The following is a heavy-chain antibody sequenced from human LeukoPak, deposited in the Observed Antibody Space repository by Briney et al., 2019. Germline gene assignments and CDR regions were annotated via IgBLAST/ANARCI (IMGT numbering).Heavy chain of an antibody. CDR1: GYTFTSYG. Sequence: ASVKVSCKASGYTFTSYGISWVRQAPGQGLEWMGWISAYNGNTNYAQKLQGRVTMTTDTSTSTAYMELRSLRSDDTAVYYCARDILWFGEFSPNNWFDPWGQGTLVTVSP. D-gene: IGHD3-10*01. CDR2: ISAYNGNT. J-gene: IGHJ5*02. CDR3: ARDILWFGEFSPNNWFDP. V-gene: IGHV1-18*01.